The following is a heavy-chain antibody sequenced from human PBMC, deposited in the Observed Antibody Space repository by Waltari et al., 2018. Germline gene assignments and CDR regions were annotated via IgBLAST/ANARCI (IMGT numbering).Heavy chain of an antibody. Sequence: QLQLQESGPGLVKPSETLSLTCTVSGGSISSSRYYWGWIRQSPGKGLEWIGSIYYNGTIDYNPTLQSRVTISGDTSKNQFSLRLSSVTAADTAVYYCARHWKKSGYRFDPWGQGTLVTVSS. V-gene: IGHV4-39*01. CDR3: ARHWKKSGYRFDP. CDR1: GGSISSSRYY. CDR2: IYYNGTI. J-gene: IGHJ5*02. D-gene: IGHD5-12*01.